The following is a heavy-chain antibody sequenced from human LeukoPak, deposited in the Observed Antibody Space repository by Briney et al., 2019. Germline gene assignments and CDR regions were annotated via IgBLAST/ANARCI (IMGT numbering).Heavy chain of an antibody. CDR3: ARNDIAAAGYYYMDV. CDR1: GFTFSSYS. J-gene: IGHJ6*03. D-gene: IGHD6-13*01. V-gene: IGHV3-21*01. Sequence: GGSLRLSCAASGFTFSSYSMNWVRQAPGKGLEWVSSISSSSSYIYYADSVKGRFTISRDNAKNSLYLQMNSLRAEDTAVYYCARNDIAAAGYYYMDVWGKGTTVTVSS. CDR2: ISSSSSYI.